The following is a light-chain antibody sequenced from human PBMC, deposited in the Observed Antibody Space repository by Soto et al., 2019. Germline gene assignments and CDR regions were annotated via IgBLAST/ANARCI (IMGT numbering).Light chain of an antibody. Sequence: DVVLTQSPLSLPVTLGQPASISCRSSQGLVHSDGNTYLSWFQQRPGQSPRRLIYKVSNWESGVPDRFSGSGSGTDFTLKISRVEAEDVGFYYCMQATYWPWTFGQGAKVDIK. J-gene: IGKJ1*01. CDR3: MQATYWPWT. CDR2: KVS. CDR1: QGLVHSDGNTY. V-gene: IGKV2-30*02.